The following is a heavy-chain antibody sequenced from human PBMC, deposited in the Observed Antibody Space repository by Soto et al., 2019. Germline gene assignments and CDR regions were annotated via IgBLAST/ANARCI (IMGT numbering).Heavy chain of an antibody. J-gene: IGHJ6*02. V-gene: IGHV1-58*01. D-gene: IGHD2-2*01. CDR1: GFTFTSSA. Sequence: ASEKVSCKASGFTFTSSAVQWVRQARGQRLEWIGWIVVGSGNTNYAQKFQERVTITRDMSTSTAYMELSSLRSEDTAVYYCAADRNIVVVPAAKGYYYYGMDVWGQGTTVTVSS. CDR3: AADRNIVVVPAAKGYYYYGMDV. CDR2: IVVGSGNT.